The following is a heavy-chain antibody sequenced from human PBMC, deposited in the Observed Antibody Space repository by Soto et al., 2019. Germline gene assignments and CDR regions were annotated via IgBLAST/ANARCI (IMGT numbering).Heavy chain of an antibody. V-gene: IGHV1-24*01. Sequence: GASVEVSCKAYGYTFANYDFKWVRQAPGKGLEWMGGFDPEDGETIYAQKFQGRVTMTEDTSTDTAYMELSSLRSEDTAVYYCATDLGYSSGYYYSHGAFDIWGQGTMVTVSS. CDR3: ATDLGYSSGYYYSHGAFDI. CDR1: GYTFANY. J-gene: IGHJ3*02. D-gene: IGHD3-22*01. CDR2: FDPEDGET.